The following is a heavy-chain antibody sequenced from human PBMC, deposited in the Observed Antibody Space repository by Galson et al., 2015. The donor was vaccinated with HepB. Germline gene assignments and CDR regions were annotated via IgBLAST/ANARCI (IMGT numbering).Heavy chain of an antibody. J-gene: IGHJ4*02. CDR1: GGTFSSYA. Sequence: SVKVSCKASGGTFSSYAISWVRQAPGQGLEWMGGIIPIFGTANYAQKFQGRVTITADESTSTAYMELSSLRSEDTAVYYCARLVSAVVPAALDYWGQGTLVTVSS. D-gene: IGHD2-2*01. CDR3: ARLVSAVVPAALDY. V-gene: IGHV1-69*13. CDR2: IIPIFGTA.